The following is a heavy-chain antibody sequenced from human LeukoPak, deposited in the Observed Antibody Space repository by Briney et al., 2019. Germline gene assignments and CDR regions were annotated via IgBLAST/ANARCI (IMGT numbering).Heavy chain of an antibody. CDR1: GYTFASYY. V-gene: IGHV1-46*01. Sequence: ASVKVSCKASGYTFASYYMHWVRQAPGQGLEWMGIINPSGGSTSYAQKFQGRATMTRDMSTSTVYMELSSLRSEDTAVYYCARLLDYDSSGYTYYFDYWGQGTLVTVSS. D-gene: IGHD3-22*01. J-gene: IGHJ4*02. CDR3: ARLLDYDSSGYTYYFDY. CDR2: INPSGGST.